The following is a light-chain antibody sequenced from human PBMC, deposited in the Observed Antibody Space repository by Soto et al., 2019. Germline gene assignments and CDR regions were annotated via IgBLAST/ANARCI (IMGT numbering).Light chain of an antibody. CDR2: GAS. CDR3: QQLGTSTIT. CDR1: QTVTSNY. Sequence: DIVLTQSPGTLSLSPGEEATLSCRASQTVTSNYLVWYQQRPGQAPRLLMYGASARATGIPDRFSGSVSGSDCTITISRLQKADGTVYYCQQLGTSTITFGQGTRLEIK. J-gene: IGKJ5*01. V-gene: IGKV3-20*01.